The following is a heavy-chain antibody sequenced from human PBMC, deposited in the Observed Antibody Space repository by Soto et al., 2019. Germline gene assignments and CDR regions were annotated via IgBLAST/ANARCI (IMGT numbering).Heavy chain of an antibody. J-gene: IGHJ5*02. CDR3: ARGSYCSGSSRGTWFDP. CDR2: IYYSGST. V-gene: IGHV4-31*03. CDR1: GDSISSGGYY. D-gene: IGHD3-10*01. Sequence: QVQLQESGPGLVKPSQTLSLTCTVSGDSISSGGYYWSWIRQHPGKGLEWIGYIYYSGSTYYYPTFKSRVTTSVDTSKNQFPLRMSSVTAADTAVYYCARGSYCSGSSRGTWFDPWGQGTLVTVSS.